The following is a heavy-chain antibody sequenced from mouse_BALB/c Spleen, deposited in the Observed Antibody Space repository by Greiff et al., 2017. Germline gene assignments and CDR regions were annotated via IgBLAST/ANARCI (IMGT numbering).Heavy chain of an antibody. D-gene: IGHD1-2*01. Sequence: EVKLVESGGDLVKPGGSLKLSCAASGFTFSSYGMSWVRQTPDKRLEWVATISSGGSYTYYPDSVKGRFTISRDNAKNTLYLQMSSLKSEDAAMYYCARQFITTATGAMDYWGQGTSVTVSS. V-gene: IGHV5-6*01. J-gene: IGHJ4*01. CDR2: ISSGGSYT. CDR3: ARQFITTATGAMDY. CDR1: GFTFSSYG.